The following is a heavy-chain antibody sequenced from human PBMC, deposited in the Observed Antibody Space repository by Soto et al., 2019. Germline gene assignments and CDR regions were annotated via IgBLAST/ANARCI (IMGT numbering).Heavy chain of an antibody. Sequence: GPSVKVSCKASGYTFTGYYMHWVRQAPGQGLEWMGWINPNSGGTNYAQKFQGWVTMTRDTSISTAYMELSRLRSDDTAVYYCARGAPTMVRGAYAFDIWGQGTMVTVSS. J-gene: IGHJ3*02. D-gene: IGHD3-10*01. V-gene: IGHV1-2*04. CDR2: INPNSGGT. CDR3: ARGAPTMVRGAYAFDI. CDR1: GYTFTGYY.